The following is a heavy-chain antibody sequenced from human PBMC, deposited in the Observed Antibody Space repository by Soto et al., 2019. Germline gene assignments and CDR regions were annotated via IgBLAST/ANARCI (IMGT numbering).Heavy chain of an antibody. Sequence: QVQLVQSGAEVKKPGASVKVSCKVSGYTLTELSMHWVRQAPGKGLEWMGGFDPEDGETIYAQKFQGRVTMTEDTSTDTAYMELSSLRPEDTAVYYCATHYYANSGYDSSLDYWGQGTLVTVSS. CDR2: FDPEDGET. J-gene: IGHJ4*02. D-gene: IGHD3-22*01. CDR1: GYTLTELS. CDR3: ATHYYANSGYDSSLDY. V-gene: IGHV1-24*01.